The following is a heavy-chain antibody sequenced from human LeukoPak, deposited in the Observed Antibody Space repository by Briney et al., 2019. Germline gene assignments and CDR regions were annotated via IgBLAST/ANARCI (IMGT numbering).Heavy chain of an antibody. J-gene: IGHJ4*02. D-gene: IGHD3-22*01. CDR3: ARGDAYYYDSRASFDY. CDR1: GGSFSGYY. CDR2: INHSGST. Sequence: SETLSLTCAVYGGSFSGYYWSWIRQPPGKGLEWIGEINHSGSTNYNPSLKSRVTISVDTSKNQFSLKLSSVTAAGTAVYYCARGDAYYYDSRASFDYWGQGTLVTVSS. V-gene: IGHV4-34*01.